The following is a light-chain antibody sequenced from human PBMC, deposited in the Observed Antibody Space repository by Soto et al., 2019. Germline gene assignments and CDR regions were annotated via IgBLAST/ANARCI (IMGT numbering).Light chain of an antibody. CDR3: QNYHHSAALT. CDR1: QTVSSSC. CDR2: GVS. V-gene: IGKV3-20*01. Sequence: EIVLTQSPGTLSLSPGESATLFCRASQTVSSSCLAWYQQKPGQAPRLLIYGVSSRATGIPDRFSGSGSGTDFTLTISRLQPEDCAVYYCQNYHHSAALTFGGGTKVDIK. J-gene: IGKJ4*01.